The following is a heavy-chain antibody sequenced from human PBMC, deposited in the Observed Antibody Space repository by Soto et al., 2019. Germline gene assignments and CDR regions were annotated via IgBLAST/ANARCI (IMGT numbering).Heavy chain of an antibody. CDR1: GYTFTEYN. V-gene: IGHV1-8*01. CDR3: AGEAASNTSLYYHEQDG. D-gene: IGHD3-10*01. J-gene: IGHJ6*03. CDR2: MNPDSCNT. Sequence: QEQLVQSGAEVKKPGAPVKVSCKASGYTFTEYNINWVRQASGQGLEWMGWMNPDSCNTCYAEKFQGRVTMTRNRSISTAYLELSRPPSEDTAVYCCAGEAASNTSLYYHEQDGRGKWTTVTVS.